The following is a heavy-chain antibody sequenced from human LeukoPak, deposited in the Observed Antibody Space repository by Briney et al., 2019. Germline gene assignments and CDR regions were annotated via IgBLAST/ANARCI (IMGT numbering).Heavy chain of an antibody. D-gene: IGHD3-10*01. CDR2: IYYGGST. CDR3: ARRVLLWFGFIDY. Sequence: SETLSLTCTVSGGSISSSSYYWGWIRQPPGKGLEWIGSIYYGGSTYSSPSLKSRVTISVDTSKNQFSLKLSSVTAADTAVYYCARRVLLWFGFIDYWGQGTLITVSS. CDR1: GGSISSSSYY. J-gene: IGHJ4*02. V-gene: IGHV4-39*07.